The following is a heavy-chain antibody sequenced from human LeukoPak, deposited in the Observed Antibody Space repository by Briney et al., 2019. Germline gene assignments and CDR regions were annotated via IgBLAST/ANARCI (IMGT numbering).Heavy chain of an antibody. CDR2: IYTSGST. V-gene: IGHV4-4*07. CDR1: GGSISSYY. Sequence: SETLSLTCTVSGGSISSYYWSWIRQPAGKGLEWIGRIYTSGSTNYNPSLKSRVTMSVDTSKNQFSLKLSSVTAADTAVYYCARDTGNYVWGSYRLYYFDYWGQGTPVTVSS. D-gene: IGHD3-16*02. CDR3: ARDTGNYVWGSYRLYYFDY. J-gene: IGHJ4*02.